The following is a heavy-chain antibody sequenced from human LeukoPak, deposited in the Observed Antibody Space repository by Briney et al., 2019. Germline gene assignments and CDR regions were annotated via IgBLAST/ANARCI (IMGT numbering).Heavy chain of an antibody. CDR1: GGSISSGGYS. J-gene: IGHJ4*02. CDR3: ARGYLGVLSY. V-gene: IGHV4-30-2*01. Sequence: SQTLSLTCAVSGGSISSGGYSWSWIRQPPGKGLEWIGYIYHSGSTYYNPSLKSRVTISVDRSKNQFSLKLSSVTAADTAVYYCARGYLGVLSYWGQGTLVTVSS. CDR2: IYHSGST. D-gene: IGHD3-16*01.